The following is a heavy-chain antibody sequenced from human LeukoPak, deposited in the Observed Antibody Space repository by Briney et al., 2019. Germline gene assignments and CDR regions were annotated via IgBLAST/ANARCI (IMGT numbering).Heavy chain of an antibody. D-gene: IGHD3-10*01. J-gene: IGHJ3*02. CDR2: NYRGDSDT. V-gene: IGHV5-51*01. CDR1: GYNFTNYW. CDR3: ARSSGHDAFDI. Sequence: GESLKISCKGSGYNFTNYWIGWVRQMPGKGLGWMGINYRGDSDTRYSPSFQGQVTISADKSISTAYLQWSSLKASDTAMYYCARSSGHDAFDIWGQGTMVTVSS.